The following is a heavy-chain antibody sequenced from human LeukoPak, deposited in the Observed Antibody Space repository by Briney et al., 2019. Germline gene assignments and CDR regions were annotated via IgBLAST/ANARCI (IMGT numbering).Heavy chain of an antibody. V-gene: IGHV3-20*04. J-gene: IGHJ6*03. CDR1: GFSFDDLG. D-gene: IGHD6-6*01. Sequence: GGSLRLSCAASGFSFDDLGMTWVRQVPGKGLEWVAGINWNGASTGYADSVRGRFTISRDNTKNSLYLQMNSLRAEDTALYYCARAVCPTIKFCDSSYFMDVWGKGTTVNVS. CDR2: INWNGAST. CDR3: ARAVCPTIKFCDSSYFMDV.